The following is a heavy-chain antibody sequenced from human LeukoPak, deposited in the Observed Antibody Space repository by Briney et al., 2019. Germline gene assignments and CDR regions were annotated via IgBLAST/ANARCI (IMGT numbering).Heavy chain of an antibody. V-gene: IGHV4-59*01. J-gene: IGHJ5*02. Sequence: SETMSLTCTVSGGSISSYYWSWLRHPPGKGLEWIGYIYYSGSANYNPSLKTRVTISVDTSKNQFSLKLSSLTAADAAVYYCARVGLRGVIILWFDPWGQGALVTVSS. CDR1: GGSISSYY. CDR3: ARVGLRGVIILWFDP. CDR2: IYYSGSA. D-gene: IGHD3-10*01.